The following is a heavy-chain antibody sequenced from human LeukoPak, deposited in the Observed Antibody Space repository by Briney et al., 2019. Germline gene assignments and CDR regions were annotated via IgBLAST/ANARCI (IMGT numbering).Heavy chain of an antibody. Sequence: GGSLRLSCAASGFLFSSYDMFWVRQSAGKGLEWVPDICTAGDTYSAASVKGRFTVSRERAKNSLCLQVNSLRAEDTAVYYCARDRVVGAMVGYYFDYWGQGTLVTVSS. J-gene: IGHJ4*02. CDR1: GFLFSSYD. CDR3: ARDRVVGAMVGYYFDY. CDR2: ICTAGDT. D-gene: IGHD1-26*01. V-gene: IGHV3-13*01.